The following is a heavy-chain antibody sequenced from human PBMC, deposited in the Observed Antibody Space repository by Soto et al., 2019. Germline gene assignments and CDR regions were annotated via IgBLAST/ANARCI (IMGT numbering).Heavy chain of an antibody. CDR1: GFTFSGYW. CDR3: VRDYGFGGDTTGAYSLDQ. V-gene: IGHV3-74*01. Sequence: EVTLVESGGGLVQPGGSLSLSCAASGFTFSGYWMHCVRQAPGKGLVRVSRIYMDGGVTTYADSVKCRVTISRDNAKNTLFLQMKSLGVEDTPLDYCVRDYGFGGDTTGAYSLDQWGQGTLVTFSS. J-gene: IGHJ1*01. D-gene: IGHD3-3*01. CDR2: IYMDGGVT.